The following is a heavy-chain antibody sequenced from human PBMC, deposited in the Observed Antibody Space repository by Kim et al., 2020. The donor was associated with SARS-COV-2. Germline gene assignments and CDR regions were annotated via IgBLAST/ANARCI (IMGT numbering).Heavy chain of an antibody. J-gene: IGHJ6*02. V-gene: IGHV3-7*01. D-gene: IGHD3-3*01. CDR2: IKQDGSEK. Sequence: GGSLRLSCAASGFTFSSYWMSWVRQAPGKGLEWVANIKQDGSEKYYVDSVKGRFTISRDNAKNSLYLQMNSLRAEDTAVYYCARVGYYDFWSGYPSQTSYYYYGMDVWGQGTTVTVSS. CDR3: ARVGYYDFWSGYPSQTSYYYYGMDV. CDR1: GFTFSSYW.